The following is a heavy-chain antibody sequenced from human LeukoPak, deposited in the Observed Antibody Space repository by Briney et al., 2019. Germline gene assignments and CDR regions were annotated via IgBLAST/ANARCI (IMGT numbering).Heavy chain of an antibody. V-gene: IGHV4-59*12. D-gene: IGHD3-22*01. J-gene: IGHJ4*02. CDR3: ARSPDYYDSSGYELGTFDY. CDR1: GGSIISDY. Sequence: SETLSLTCGVSGGSIISDYWSWIRQPPGKGLQWIGYINYSGSINYNPSLKSRVTMSVDTSKNQFSLKLSSVTAADTAVYYCARSPDYYDSSGYELGTFDYWGQGTLVTVSS. CDR2: INYSGSI.